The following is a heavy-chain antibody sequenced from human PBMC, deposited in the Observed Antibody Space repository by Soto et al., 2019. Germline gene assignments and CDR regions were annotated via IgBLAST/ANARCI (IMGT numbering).Heavy chain of an antibody. CDR3: ASDMSTT. CDR1: GYTFTSHD. J-gene: IGHJ5*02. D-gene: IGHD2-2*01. Sequence: QVQLVQSGAEVKKPGASVKVSCKASGYTFTSHDINWMRQATGQGLEWMGWMNPHSGHTNYAQKFQGRVXMTRDTSISTAYMELTSLRSEDTAVYYCASDMSTTWGQGTLVTVSS. CDR2: MNPHSGHT. V-gene: IGHV1-8*01.